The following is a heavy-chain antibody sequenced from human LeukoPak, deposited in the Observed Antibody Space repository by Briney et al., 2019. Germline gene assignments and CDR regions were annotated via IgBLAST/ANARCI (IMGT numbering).Heavy chain of an antibody. V-gene: IGHV3-30-3*02. J-gene: IGHJ4*02. Sequence: PGGPLRLSCAASGFTFSSYAMHWVRQAPGKGLEWVAVMSSDGSKKYYADSVKGRFTISRDNSKNTLYLQMNSLRAEDTAVYYCAKKFTGTTVISGDYFDYWGQGTLVTVSS. CDR2: MSSDGSKK. CDR1: GFTFSSYA. D-gene: IGHD4-17*01. CDR3: AKKFTGTTVISGDYFDY.